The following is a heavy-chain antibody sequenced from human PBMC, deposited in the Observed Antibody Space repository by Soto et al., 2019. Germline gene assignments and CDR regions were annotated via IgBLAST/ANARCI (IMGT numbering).Heavy chain of an antibody. CDR1: GYSFTAYH. J-gene: IGHJ4*02. D-gene: IGHD4-17*01. V-gene: IGHV1-8*01. Sequence: QVQLVQSGTEVREPGASVKVSCKSSGYSFTAYHINWVRQATGQGLEWTGSMNPYNGDTIYAQKFQGRVAMTRSTSITTAYMELNSLRSDDTAIYYCARAHDSGDVDYWGQGTLVTVSS. CDR2: MNPYNGDT. CDR3: ARAHDSGDVDY.